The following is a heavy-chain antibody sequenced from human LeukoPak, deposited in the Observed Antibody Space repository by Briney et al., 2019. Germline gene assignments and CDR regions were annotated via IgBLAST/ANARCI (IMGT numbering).Heavy chain of an antibody. D-gene: IGHD1-7*01. CDR1: GFTFSSYA. CDR3: AKDLGELYYFDY. CDR2: ISGSGGST. J-gene: IGHJ4*02. Sequence: GGSLRLSCAASGFTFSSYAMSWVRQAPGKWLEWVSAISGSGGSTYYADSVKGRFTISRDNSKNTLYLQMNSLRAEDTAVYYCAKDLGELYYFDYWGQGTLVTVSS. V-gene: IGHV3-23*01.